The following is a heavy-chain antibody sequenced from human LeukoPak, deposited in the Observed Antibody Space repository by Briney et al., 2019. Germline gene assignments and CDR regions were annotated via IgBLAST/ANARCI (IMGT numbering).Heavy chain of an antibody. CDR1: GGSISSGGYS. CDR3: ARRRLRFLEWLVDY. V-gene: IGHV4-30-2*01. D-gene: IGHD3-3*01. Sequence: SETLSLTCAVSGGSISSGGYSWSWIRQPPGKGLEWIGYIYHSGSTNYNPSLKSRVTISVDTSKNQFSLKLSSVTAADTAVYYCARRRLRFLEWLVDYWGQGTLVTVSS. J-gene: IGHJ4*02. CDR2: IYHSGST.